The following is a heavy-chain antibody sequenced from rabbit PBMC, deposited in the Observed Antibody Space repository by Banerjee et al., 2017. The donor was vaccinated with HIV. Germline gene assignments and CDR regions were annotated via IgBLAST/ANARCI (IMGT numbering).Heavy chain of an antibody. CDR3: ARVTGYGSTSYFPTRLDL. D-gene: IGHD8-1*01. CDR1: GFTLSVYW. J-gene: IGHJ3*01. Sequence: QEQLVESGGGLVQPEGSLTLTCTASGFTLSVYWICWVRQAPGKGLEWIACIDAGGAITYYASWAKGRFTISKTSSTTVTLQMTGLTVADTATYFCARVTGYGSTSYFPTRLDLWGPGTLVTVS. V-gene: IGHV1S45*01. CDR2: IDAGGAIT.